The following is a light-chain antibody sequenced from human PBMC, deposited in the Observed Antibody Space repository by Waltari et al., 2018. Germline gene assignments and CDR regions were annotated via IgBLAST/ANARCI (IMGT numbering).Light chain of an antibody. CDR1: QSISSY. J-gene: IGKJ2*01. Sequence: DIQMTQSPSSLSASVGDRVTITCRASQSISSYLNWYQQKPWKAPKLLIYAASSLQSGVPSRFSGSGSGTDFTFTISSLQPEDFATYYCQQSYSTPYTFGQGTKLEIK. V-gene: IGKV1-39*01. CDR3: QQSYSTPYT. CDR2: AAS.